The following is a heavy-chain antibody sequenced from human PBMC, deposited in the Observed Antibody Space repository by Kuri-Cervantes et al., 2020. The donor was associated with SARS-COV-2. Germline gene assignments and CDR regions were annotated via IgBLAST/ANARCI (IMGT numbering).Heavy chain of an antibody. CDR1: GGSFSGYY. V-gene: IGHV4-34*01. CDR2: INHSGST. CDR3: ARGMYYYDSSGYCYDLNFDY. Sequence: GSLRLSCAVYGGSFSGYYWSWIRQPPGKGLEWIGEINHSGSTNYNPSLKSRVTISVDTSKNQFSLKLSSVTAADTAVYYCARGMYYYDSSGYCYDLNFDYWGQGTLVTVSS. J-gene: IGHJ4*02. D-gene: IGHD3-22*01.